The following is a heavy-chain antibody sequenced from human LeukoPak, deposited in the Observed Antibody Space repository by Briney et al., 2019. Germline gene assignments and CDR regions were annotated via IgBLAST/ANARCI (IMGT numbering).Heavy chain of an antibody. J-gene: IGHJ3*02. CDR1: GYTFTSYG. Sequence: ASVKVSCKASGYTFTSYGISWVRQAPGQGLEWMGWISAYNGNTNYAQKFQGRVTITADESTSTAYMELSSLRSEDTAVYYCARAYSSSAGGVGIWGQGTMVTVSS. V-gene: IGHV1-18*01. CDR2: ISAYNGNT. CDR3: ARAYSSSAGGVGI. D-gene: IGHD6-13*01.